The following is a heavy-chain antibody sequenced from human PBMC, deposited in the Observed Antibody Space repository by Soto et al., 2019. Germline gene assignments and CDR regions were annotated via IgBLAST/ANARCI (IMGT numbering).Heavy chain of an antibody. CDR2: IWYDGSKR. J-gene: IGHJ4*02. Sequence: PGGSLRLSCAASGFTFSTYGLHRVRQAPGRGLEWVAVIWYDGSKRYYADSVKGRFTISRDNSKNTLDLQMNSLGAEDTAVYYCATGSGYNYGYFDYWGQGTLVTVSS. V-gene: IGHV3-33*01. CDR3: ATGSGYNYGYFDY. D-gene: IGHD5-12*01. CDR1: GFTFSTYG.